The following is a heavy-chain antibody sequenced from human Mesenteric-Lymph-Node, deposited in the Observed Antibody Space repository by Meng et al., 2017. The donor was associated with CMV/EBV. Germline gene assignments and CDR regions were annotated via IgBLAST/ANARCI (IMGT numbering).Heavy chain of an antibody. J-gene: IGHJ5*02. D-gene: IGHD1-26*01. CDR2: IDPNSGGT. CDR3: ARDRGNGSP. V-gene: IGHV1-2*02. CDR1: GYTFTDYW. Sequence: ASVTVSCQASGYTFTDYWIHWVRQAPGQGLEWMGWIDPNSGGTNYAQKFQGRVAMTRDTSISTAYMELSNWRSDDTAVYFCARDRGNGSPWGQGTLVTVSS.